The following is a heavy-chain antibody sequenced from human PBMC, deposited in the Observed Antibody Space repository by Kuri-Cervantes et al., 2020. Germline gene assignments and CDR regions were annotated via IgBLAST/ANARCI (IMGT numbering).Heavy chain of an antibody. J-gene: IGHJ2*01. CDR3: ARGRIPDPQRAHRRVLVGANWYFDL. Sequence: SVKVSCKASGGTFSSYAISWVRQAPGQGLEWMGGIIPIFGTANYAQKFQGRVTITTDESTSTAYMELSSLRSEDTAVYYCARGRIPDPQRAHRRVLVGANWYFDLWGRGTLVTRLL. CDR2: IIPIFGTA. D-gene: IGHD1-26*01. V-gene: IGHV1-69*05. CDR1: GGTFSSYA.